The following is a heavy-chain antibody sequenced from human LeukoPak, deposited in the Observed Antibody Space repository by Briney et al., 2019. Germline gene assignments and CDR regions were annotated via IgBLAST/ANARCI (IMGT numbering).Heavy chain of an antibody. Sequence: SETLSLTCAVSGGSISSGGYSWSWIRQPPGKGLEWIGYIYYSGSTNYNPSLKSRVTISVDTSKNQFSLKLSSVTAADTAVYYCARVPVVGATTWNWFDPWGQGTLVTVSS. CDR3: ARVPVVGATTWNWFDP. V-gene: IGHV4-61*08. CDR1: GGSISSGGYS. CDR2: IYYSGST. J-gene: IGHJ5*02. D-gene: IGHD1-26*01.